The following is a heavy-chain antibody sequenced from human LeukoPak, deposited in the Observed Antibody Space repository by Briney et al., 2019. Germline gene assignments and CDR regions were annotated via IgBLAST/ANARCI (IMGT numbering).Heavy chain of an antibody. CDR2: IYYSGST. D-gene: IGHD3-16*02. V-gene: IGHV4-61*10. CDR3: ARVKITFGGVIAYFDY. J-gene: IGHJ4*02. CDR1: GGSITSGSYY. Sequence: PSETLSLTCTVSGGSITSGSYYWSWIRQPAGKGLEWIGYIYYSGSTNYNPSLKSRVTISVDTSKNQFSLKLSSVTAADTAVYYCARVKITFGGVIAYFDYWGQGTLVTVSS.